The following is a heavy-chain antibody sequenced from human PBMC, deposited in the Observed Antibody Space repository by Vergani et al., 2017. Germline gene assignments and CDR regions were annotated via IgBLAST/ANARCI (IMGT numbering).Heavy chain of an antibody. CDR3: AREPDYYYYYMDV. J-gene: IGHJ6*03. V-gene: IGHV4-59*01. CDR1: GGSISSYY. Sequence: QVQLQESGPGLVKPSETLSLTCTVSGGSISSYYWSWIRQPPGKGLEWIGYIYYSGCTNYNPSLKSRVTISVDTSKNQFSLKLSSVTAADTAVYYCAREPDYYYYYMDVWGKGTTVTVSS. CDR2: IYYSGCT.